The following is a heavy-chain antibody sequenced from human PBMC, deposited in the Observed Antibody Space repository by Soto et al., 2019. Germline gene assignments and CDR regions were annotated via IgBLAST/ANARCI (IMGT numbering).Heavy chain of an antibody. D-gene: IGHD5-12*01. CDR3: ARPRAYGGYDPPSGYFDL. Sequence: SETLSLTCTVSAGSISSSSYYWGWIRQPPGKGLEWIGTIYYSGSTYYNPSLKSRVTISVDTSKNQFSLKLNSVTAADTAVYYCARPRAYGGYDPPSGYFDLWGRGTPVTVSS. CDR2: IYYSGST. V-gene: IGHV4-39*01. J-gene: IGHJ2*01. CDR1: AGSISSSSYY.